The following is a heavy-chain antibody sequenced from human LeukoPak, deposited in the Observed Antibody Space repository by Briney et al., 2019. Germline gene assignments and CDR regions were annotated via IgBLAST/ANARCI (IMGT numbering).Heavy chain of an antibody. J-gene: IGHJ4*02. CDR2: INPNSGGT. D-gene: IGHD3-22*01. CDR1: GYTFTGYY. V-gene: IGHV1-2*02. CDR3: ARVGRYYDSSGRFDY. Sequence: ASVKVSCKASGYTFTGYYMHWVRQAPGQGLEWMGWINPNSGGTNYAQKFQGRVTMTRDTSISTAYMELSRLRSDDTAVYYCARVGRYYDSSGRFDYWGQGTLVTVSS.